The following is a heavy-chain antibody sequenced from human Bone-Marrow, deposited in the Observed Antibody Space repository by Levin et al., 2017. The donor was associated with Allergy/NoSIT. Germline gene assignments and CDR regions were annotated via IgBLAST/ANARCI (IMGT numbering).Heavy chain of an antibody. D-gene: IGHD2-15*01. CDR2: IYYSGST. CDR3: ARDLGRPVTSDSCWFDP. J-gene: IGHJ5*02. V-gene: IGHV4-39*07. Sequence: KASETLSLTCTVSGGSISSSSYYWGWIRQPPGKGLEWIGSIYYSGSTYYNPSLKSRVTISVDTSKNQFSLKLSSVTAADTAVYYCARDLGRPVTSDSCWFDPWGQGTLVTVSS. CDR1: GGSISSSSYY.